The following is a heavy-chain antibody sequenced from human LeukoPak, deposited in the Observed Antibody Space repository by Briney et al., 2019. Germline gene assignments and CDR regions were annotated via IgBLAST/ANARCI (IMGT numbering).Heavy chain of an antibody. Sequence: GGSLRLSCAASGFTFSSYAMHWVRQAPGKGLEWVAVISYDGSNKYYADSVKGRFTISRDNSKNLLYLQMNSLRAEDTTVYYCARGKWYDYYDSSGYYFDYWGQGTLVTVSS. D-gene: IGHD3-22*01. J-gene: IGHJ4*02. CDR3: ARGKWYDYYDSSGYYFDY. V-gene: IGHV3-30-3*01. CDR2: ISYDGSNK. CDR1: GFTFSSYA.